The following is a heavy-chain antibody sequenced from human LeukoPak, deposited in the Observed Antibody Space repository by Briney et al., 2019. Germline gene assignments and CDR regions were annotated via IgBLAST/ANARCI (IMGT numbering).Heavy chain of an antibody. J-gene: IGHJ4*02. CDR1: GGSIISSSSY. D-gene: IGHD5-18*01. CDR2: IYSSGST. CDR3: ARRVDTAFGSDFDY. Sequence: PSETLSLTCTVSGGSIISSSSYWGWIRQPPGKGLEWIGSIYSSGSTYYNPSLKNRVTISVDTSKNQFSLKLSSVTAADTAMYYCARRVDTAFGSDFDYWGQGTLVTVSS. V-gene: IGHV4-39*01.